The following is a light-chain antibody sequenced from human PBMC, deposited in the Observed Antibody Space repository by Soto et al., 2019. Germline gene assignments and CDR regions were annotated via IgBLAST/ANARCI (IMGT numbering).Light chain of an antibody. CDR1: QYINTR. CDR2: QTS. Sequence: ENVLTQSPATLSSFPGDRVTLSCRASQYINTRLAWYQHRPGQSPRLLIYQTSLRAAGIPARFSASGSGTDFTLTISDVQPEDFALYYCHQRQSWPRTFGQGTIV. J-gene: IGKJ1*01. V-gene: IGKV3-11*01. CDR3: HQRQSWPRT.